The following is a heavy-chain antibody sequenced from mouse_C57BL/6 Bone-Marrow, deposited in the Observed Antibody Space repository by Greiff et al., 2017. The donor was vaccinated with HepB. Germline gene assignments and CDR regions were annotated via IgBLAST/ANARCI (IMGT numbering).Heavy chain of an antibody. J-gene: IGHJ2*01. D-gene: IGHD1-1*02. Sequence: EVKVVESGGGLVQPGGSLKLSCAASGFTFSDYYMYWVRQTPEKRLEWVAYISNGGGSPYYPDTVKGRFTITRDNAKNTLYLQMSRLKSEDTAMYYCARQGWGFYYFDYWGQGTTLTVSS. CDR1: GFTFSDYY. CDR2: ISNGGGSP. CDR3: ARQGWGFYYFDY. V-gene: IGHV5-12*01.